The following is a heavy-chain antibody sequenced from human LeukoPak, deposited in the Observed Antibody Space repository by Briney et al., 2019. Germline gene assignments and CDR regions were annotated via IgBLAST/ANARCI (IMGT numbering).Heavy chain of an antibody. CDR3: ARDGGYSSSWYDYYYGMDV. CDR1: GGTFSSYA. V-gene: IGHV1-69*04. CDR2: IIPILGIA. J-gene: IGHJ6*02. D-gene: IGHD6-13*01. Sequence: ASVKVSCKASGGTFSSYAISWVRQAPGQGLEWMGRIIPILGIANYAQKFQGRVTITADKSTSTAYMELGSLRSKDTAVYYCARDGGYSSSWYDYYYGMDVWGQGTTVTVSS.